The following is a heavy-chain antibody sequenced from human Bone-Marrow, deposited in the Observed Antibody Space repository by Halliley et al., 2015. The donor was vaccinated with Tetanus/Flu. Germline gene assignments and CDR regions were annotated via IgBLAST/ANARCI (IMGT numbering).Heavy chain of an antibody. V-gene: IGHV5-10-1*01. J-gene: IGHJ4*02. CDR2: IDPIASYP. CDR1: GYSFDTKW. D-gene: IGHD3-10*01. Sequence: QLVQSGTEVKKPGESLRISCKASGYSFDTKWITWVRQMPGKSLEWMGRIDPIASYPHSNSSFQGHVPISVDRSTPTAYMQWTSLEASDSGIYFCARHGGPGNYQFDYWGQGTQVTVSS. CDR3: ARHGGPGNYQFDY.